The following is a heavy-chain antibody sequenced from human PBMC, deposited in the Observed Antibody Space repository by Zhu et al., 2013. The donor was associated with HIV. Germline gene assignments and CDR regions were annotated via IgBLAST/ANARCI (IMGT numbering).Heavy chain of an antibody. Sequence: QVLLVQSGAEVRKPGASVRVSCKTSGYTFSNYYIHWVRQAPGQGLEWMGGFVPEDDYPNYPQKFQGRVTMTEDISTDTAYMELSGLRSEDTALYYCATLYGDYGAYYYDYWGQGTLVTVSS. D-gene: IGHD4-17*01. V-gene: IGHV1-24*01. CDR3: ATLYGDYGAYYYDY. CDR1: GYTFSNYY. CDR2: FVPEDDYP. J-gene: IGHJ4*02.